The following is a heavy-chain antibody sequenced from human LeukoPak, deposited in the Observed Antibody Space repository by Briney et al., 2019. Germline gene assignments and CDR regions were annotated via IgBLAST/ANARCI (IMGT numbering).Heavy chain of an antibody. J-gene: IGHJ6*02. CDR3: ARDHDYGGNSDYYYGMDV. V-gene: IGHV3-30*04. Sequence: GGSLRLSCAASGFTFSSYAMHWVRQAPGKGLERVAVISYDGSNKYYADSVKGRFTISRDNSKNTLYLQMNSLRAEDTAVYYCARDHDYGGNSDYYYGMDVWGQGTTVTVSS. CDR2: ISYDGSNK. CDR1: GFTFSSYA. D-gene: IGHD4-23*01.